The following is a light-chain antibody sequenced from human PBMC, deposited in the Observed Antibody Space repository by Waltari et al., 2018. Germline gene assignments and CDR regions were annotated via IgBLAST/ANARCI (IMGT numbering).Light chain of an antibody. CDR3: SSYAGSNNYV. CDR1: SSDVGGYNY. V-gene: IGLV2-8*01. Sequence: QSALTQPPSASGSPGQSVTISCTGTSSDVGGYNYVSWYQQHTGKAPKLMIYEVSKRPSGVPDRFSGYKSGNTASRTVSGRQAEDGADYYCSSYAGSNNYVFGTGTKVTVL. J-gene: IGLJ1*01. CDR2: EVS.